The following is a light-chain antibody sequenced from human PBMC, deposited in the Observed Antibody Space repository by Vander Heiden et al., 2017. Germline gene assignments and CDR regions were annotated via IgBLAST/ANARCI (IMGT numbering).Light chain of an antibody. CDR2: GNS. J-gene: IGLJ1*01. CDR1: SSNSGAGYD. Sequence: HSVLTPPPSVPGAPGQRVTISCTGSSSNSGAGYDVHWYQQLPGTAPKLLIYGNSNRPSGVPDRFSGSKSGTSASLAITGLQAEDEADYSCQSYDSSLSGWVFGTGTKVTVL. CDR3: QSYDSSLSGWV. V-gene: IGLV1-40*01.